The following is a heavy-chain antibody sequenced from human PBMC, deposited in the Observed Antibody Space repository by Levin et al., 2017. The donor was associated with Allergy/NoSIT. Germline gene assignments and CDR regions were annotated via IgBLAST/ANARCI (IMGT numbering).Heavy chain of an antibody. CDR2: ISYDGGNK. V-gene: IGHV3-30-3*01. CDR3: ARAKLGPDVFDI. J-gene: IGHJ3*02. Sequence: GGSLRLSCAASGFTFSNYAMHWVRQAPGKGLEWVALISYDGGNKYYADSVKGRFTISRDNSKNTLYLQMNSLRAEDTAVYYCARAKLGPDVFDIWGQGTRDTVSS. CDR1: GFTFSNYA. D-gene: IGHD7-27*01.